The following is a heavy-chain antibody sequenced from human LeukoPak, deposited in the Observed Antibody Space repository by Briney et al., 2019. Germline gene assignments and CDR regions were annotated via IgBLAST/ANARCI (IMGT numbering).Heavy chain of an antibody. CDR1: GFTFTSSA. CDR3: AAAPGYCSSTSCHHHYYYGMDV. CDR2: IVVGSGNT. Sequence: SVKVSCKASGFTFTSSAVQWVRQARGQRLEWIGWIVVGSGNTNYAQKFQERVTITRDMSTSTAYMELSSLRSEDTAVYYCAAAPGYCSSTSCHHHYYYGMDVWGKGTTVTVSS. J-gene: IGHJ6*04. V-gene: IGHV1-58*01. D-gene: IGHD2-2*01.